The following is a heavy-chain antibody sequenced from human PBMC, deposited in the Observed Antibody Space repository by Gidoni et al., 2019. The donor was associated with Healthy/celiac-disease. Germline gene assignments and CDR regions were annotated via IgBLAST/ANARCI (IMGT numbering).Heavy chain of an antibody. CDR2: FVPEYGKT. CDR3: ATDLINSGWLHTGAEGPIH. V-gene: IGHV1-24*01. CDR1: GYNLTQLS. D-gene: IGHD6-19*01. Sequence: VPTVPSGAAVKEPGASVQVSCQVSGYNLTQLSIHWVRQAPGKGLEWMGGFVPEYGKTIYAQKFQGRVTMTEDKSTNTAYMELSSLRSEDTAVYYCATDLINSGWLHTGAEGPIHWGQGTLVTVSS. J-gene: IGHJ4*02.